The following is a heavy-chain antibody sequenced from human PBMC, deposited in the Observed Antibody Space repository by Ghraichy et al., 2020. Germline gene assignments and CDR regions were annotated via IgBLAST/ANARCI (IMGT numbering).Heavy chain of an antibody. D-gene: IGHD1-26*01. CDR2: IYSGGST. CDR1: GFTVSSNY. Sequence: GGSLRLSCAASGFTVSSNYMSWVRQAPGKGLEWVSVIYSGGSTYYADSVKGRFTISRDNSKNTLYLQMNSLRAEDTAVYYCAREMDSGSYYDYWGQGTLVTVSS. J-gene: IGHJ4*02. CDR3: AREMDSGSYYDY. V-gene: IGHV3-53*01.